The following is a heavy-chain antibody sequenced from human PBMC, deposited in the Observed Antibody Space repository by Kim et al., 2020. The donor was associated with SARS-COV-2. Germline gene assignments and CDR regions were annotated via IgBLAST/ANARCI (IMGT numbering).Heavy chain of an antibody. CDR1: GGSISSYY. D-gene: IGHD3-10*01. Sequence: SQTLSLTCTVSGGSISSYYWSWIRQPPGKGLEWIGYIYYSGSTNYNPSLKSRVTISVDTSKNQFSLKLSSVTAADTAVYYCARVGGDVLLWFGEHYGMDVWGQGTTVTVSS. CDR3: ARVGGDVLLWFGEHYGMDV. J-gene: IGHJ6*02. CDR2: IYYSGST. V-gene: IGHV4-59*13.